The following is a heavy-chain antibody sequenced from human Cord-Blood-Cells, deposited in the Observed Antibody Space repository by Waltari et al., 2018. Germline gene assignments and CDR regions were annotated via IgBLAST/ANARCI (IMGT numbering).Heavy chain of an antibody. V-gene: IGHV1-69*01. J-gene: IGHJ3*02. CDR3: AREGGGIAADAFDI. CDR2: IIPIFGTA. CDR1: GGTFSSSP. Sequence: QVQLVQSGAEVKKPGSSVKVSCKASGGTFSSSPISWVRQAPGQGLEWMGGIIPIFGTANYAQKFQGRVTITADESTSTAYMELSSLRSEDTAVYYCAREGGGIAADAFDIWGQGTMVTVSS. D-gene: IGHD6-13*01.